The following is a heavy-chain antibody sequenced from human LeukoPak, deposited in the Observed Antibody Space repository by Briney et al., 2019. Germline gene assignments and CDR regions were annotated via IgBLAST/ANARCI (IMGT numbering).Heavy chain of an antibody. CDR1: GFTFSSYS. V-gene: IGHV3-21*01. D-gene: IGHD3-10*01. CDR2: ISSSSSYI. CDR3: ARDPDPTYYYGSGSYATFDY. Sequence: GGSLRLSCTASGFTFSSYSMNWVRQAPGKGLEWVSSISSSSSYIYYADSVKGRFTISRDNAKNSLYLQMNSLRAEDTAVYYCARDPDPTYYYGSGSYATFDYWGQGTLVTVSS. J-gene: IGHJ4*02.